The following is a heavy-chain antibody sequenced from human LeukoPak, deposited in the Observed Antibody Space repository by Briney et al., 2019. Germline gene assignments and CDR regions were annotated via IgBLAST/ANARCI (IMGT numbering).Heavy chain of an antibody. J-gene: IGHJ4*02. CDR3: AREYYESSGYYSHFDY. Sequence: SETLSLTCAVSGGSISSGGYSWSWIRQPPGKGLEWIGYIYHSGSTYYNPSLKSRVTISVDRSKNQFSLNLSSVTAADTAVYYCAREYYESSGYYSHFDYWGQGTLVTVSS. D-gene: IGHD3-22*01. V-gene: IGHV4-30-2*01. CDR2: IYHSGST. CDR1: GGSISSGGYS.